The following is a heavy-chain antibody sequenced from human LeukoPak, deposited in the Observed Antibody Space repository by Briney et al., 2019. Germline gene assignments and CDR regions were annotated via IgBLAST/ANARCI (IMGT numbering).Heavy chain of an antibody. V-gene: IGHV3-33*01. CDR3: ARTIVVAGTDWFDP. Sequence: PGGSLRLSCAASGFTFSSYGMHWVRQAPGKRLEWVAVIWYDGSNKYYADSVKGRFTISRDNSKSTLYLQMNSLRAEDTAVYYCARTIVVAGTDWFDPWGQGTLVTVSS. D-gene: IGHD6-19*01. CDR2: IWYDGSNK. J-gene: IGHJ5*02. CDR1: GFTFSSYG.